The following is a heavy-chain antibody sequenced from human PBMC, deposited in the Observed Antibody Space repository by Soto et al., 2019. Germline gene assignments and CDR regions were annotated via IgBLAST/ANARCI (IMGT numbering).Heavy chain of an antibody. D-gene: IGHD1-1*01. CDR3: ARNRLEFRDDAFDI. V-gene: IGHV3-7*01. Sequence: EVQLVESGGGLVQPGGSLRLSCVVSGFTFSKYWMTWVRQPPGKGPEWVANIKEDGGQNYYVDFVRGRFTISRDNAKNSLYLQMSSLRAEDTAVYYCARNRLEFRDDAFDIWGQGTMVIVSS. J-gene: IGHJ3*02. CDR2: IKEDGGQN. CDR1: GFTFSKYW.